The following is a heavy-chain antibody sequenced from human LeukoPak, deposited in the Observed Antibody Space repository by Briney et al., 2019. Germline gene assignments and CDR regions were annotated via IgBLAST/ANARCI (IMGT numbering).Heavy chain of an antibody. CDR2: IYNSGST. D-gene: IGHD4-17*01. Sequence: SETLSLTCSVSGGSIGTSYRIWIRQPPGKGLEWIGYIYNSGSTNYNPSFKSRVTISVDMSKNQFSLKLSSVTAADTAVYYCARPKYADYDWPDWYFDLWGRGTLVAVSS. CDR1: GGSIGTSY. CDR3: ARPKYADYDWPDWYFDL. J-gene: IGHJ2*01. V-gene: IGHV4-59*01.